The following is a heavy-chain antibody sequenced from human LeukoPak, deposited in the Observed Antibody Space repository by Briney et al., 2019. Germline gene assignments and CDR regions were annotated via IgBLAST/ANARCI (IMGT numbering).Heavy chain of an antibody. D-gene: IGHD2-2*01. CDR2: ISRDGGDE. J-gene: IGHJ4*02. V-gene: IGHV3-7*01. CDR3: SGRSGFSSIY. Sequence: GGALRLSCESSGFTYNTHWMNWVRHAPWRGLEWMDKISRDGGDEVYMDCVKGRFTISRDNAKNSVYLQMNSLRAEDTAVYYCSGRSGFSSIYWGQGILVTVSS. CDR1: GFTYNTHW.